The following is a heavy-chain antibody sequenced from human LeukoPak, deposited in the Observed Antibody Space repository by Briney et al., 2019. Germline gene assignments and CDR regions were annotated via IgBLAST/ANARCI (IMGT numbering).Heavy chain of an antibody. D-gene: IGHD6-6*01. CDR3: AKDREEYSSSSAWDY. V-gene: IGHV3-30*18. J-gene: IGHJ4*02. CDR2: ISYDGSNK. CDR1: GFTFSSYG. Sequence: PGGSLRLSCAASGFTFSSYGMHWVRQAPGKGLEWVAVISYDGSNKYYADSVKGRFTISRDNSKNTLYLQMNSLRAEDTAVYYCAKDREEYSSSSAWDYWGQGTLVTVSS.